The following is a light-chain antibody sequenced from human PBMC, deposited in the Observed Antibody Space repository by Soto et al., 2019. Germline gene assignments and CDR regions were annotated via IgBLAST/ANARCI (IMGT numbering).Light chain of an antibody. CDR1: SSNIGNNY. J-gene: IGLJ2*01. Sequence: QSVLTQPPSVSAAPGQKVTISCSGSSSNIGNNYVSWYQQLPGTAPKLLIYDNNKRPSGIPDRFSGPKSGTSATLGITGLQTGDEADYYCGAWDDSLSAVFGGGTKLTVL. CDR3: GAWDDSLSAV. CDR2: DNN. V-gene: IGLV1-51*01.